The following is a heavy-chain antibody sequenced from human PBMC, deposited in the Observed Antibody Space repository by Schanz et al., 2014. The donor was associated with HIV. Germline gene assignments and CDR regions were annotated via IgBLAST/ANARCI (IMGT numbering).Heavy chain of an antibody. CDR2: IIPFTGSS. CDR3: ARVSGWSSFDY. Sequence: QVQLVQSGAEVKKPGASVKVSCKAPGHPFTGYYIHWVRQAPGQGLEWMGAIIPFTGSSNYAQEFQGRVTITADDSTSTAYMDLSSLTSEDTAVYYCARVSGWSSFDYWGQGTLVIVSS. D-gene: IGHD6-13*01. V-gene: IGHV1-69*01. CDR1: GHPFTGYY. J-gene: IGHJ4*02.